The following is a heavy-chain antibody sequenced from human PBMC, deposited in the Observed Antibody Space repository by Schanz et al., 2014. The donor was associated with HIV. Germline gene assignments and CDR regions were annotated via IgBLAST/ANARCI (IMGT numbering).Heavy chain of an antibody. D-gene: IGHD1-1*01. Sequence: EVQFLEAGGGLVQPGGSLGLSCAASTFTFNNYDMGWARQAPGKGLEWVSGIRGNGGSTYHADSVKGRFTISRDNSKNTLYLQMNSLRAEDTAVYYCTKEVPPDVWGQGTTVTVSS. CDR2: IRGNGGST. V-gene: IGHV3-23*01. J-gene: IGHJ6*02. CDR1: TFTFNNYD. CDR3: TKEVPPDV.